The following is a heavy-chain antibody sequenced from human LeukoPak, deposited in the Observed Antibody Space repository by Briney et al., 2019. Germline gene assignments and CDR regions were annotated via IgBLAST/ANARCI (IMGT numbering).Heavy chain of an antibody. Sequence: SETLSLTCAVSGYSISSGYYWGWIRQPPGKGLEWIGSIYHSGSTYYNPPLKSRVTISVDTSKNQFSLKLSSVTAADTAVYYCARQSDYDEVLYWFDPWGQGTLVTVSS. J-gene: IGHJ5*02. CDR2: IYHSGST. V-gene: IGHV4-38-2*01. CDR1: GYSISSGYY. D-gene: IGHD3-3*01. CDR3: ARQSDYDEVLYWFDP.